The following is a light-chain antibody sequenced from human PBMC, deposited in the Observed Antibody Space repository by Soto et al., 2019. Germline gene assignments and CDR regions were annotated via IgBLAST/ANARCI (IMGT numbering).Light chain of an antibody. CDR2: DAS. Sequence: DIQMTQSPSTLSASVGDRVTITCRASQSISSWLAWYQQKPGKAPKLLIYDASSLESGVPSRFSGSGSGTEFTLTIRSPQPDDFASYYCQQYNSYSTFGQGTKLEIK. CDR3: QQYNSYST. CDR1: QSISSW. J-gene: IGKJ2*01. V-gene: IGKV1-5*01.